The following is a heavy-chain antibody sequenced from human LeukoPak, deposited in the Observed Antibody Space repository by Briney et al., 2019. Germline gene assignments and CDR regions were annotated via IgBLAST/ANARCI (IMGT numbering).Heavy chain of an antibody. Sequence: GGSLRLSCAASGFTFSTYGMNWVRQAPGKGLEWVSAIIGSGGSTYYADSVKGRFTISRDNSKNTLYLQMDSLRAEDTAVYYCAQHGRDTAARRGEFDYSGPESLVTVSS. CDR2: IIGSGGST. J-gene: IGHJ4*02. CDR1: GFTFSTYG. V-gene: IGHV3-23*01. D-gene: IGHD5-18*01. CDR3: AQHGRDTAARRGEFDY.